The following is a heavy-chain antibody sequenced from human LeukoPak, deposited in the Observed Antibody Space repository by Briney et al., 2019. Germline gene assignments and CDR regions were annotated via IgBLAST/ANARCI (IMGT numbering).Heavy chain of an antibody. Sequence: EGSLRLTCAVFGFTFSSYWMSWARQAPGKGLEWVANINQDGSEKYYVDSMKGRFTISRDNAKNSLYLQMNSLRAEDTAVYYCARVEVVGATTVFDSWGQGTLVTVSS. CDR3: ARVEVVGATTVFDS. CDR2: INQDGSEK. CDR1: GFTFSSYW. V-gene: IGHV3-7*01. J-gene: IGHJ4*02. D-gene: IGHD1-26*01.